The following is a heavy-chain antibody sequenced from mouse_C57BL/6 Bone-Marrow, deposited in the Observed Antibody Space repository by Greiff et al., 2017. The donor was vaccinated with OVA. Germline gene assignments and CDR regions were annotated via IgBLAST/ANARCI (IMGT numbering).Heavy chain of an antibody. V-gene: IGHV1-81*01. Sequence: VQLKQSGAELARPGASVKLSCKASGYTFTSYGISWVKQRTGQGLEWIGEIYPRSGNTYYNEKFKGKATLTADKSSSTAYMELRSLTSEDSAVYFCAREGFYYDFSAWFAYWGQGTLVTVSA. CDR3: AREGFYYDFSAWFAY. CDR1: GYTFTSYG. D-gene: IGHD2-4*01. J-gene: IGHJ3*01. CDR2: IYPRSGNT.